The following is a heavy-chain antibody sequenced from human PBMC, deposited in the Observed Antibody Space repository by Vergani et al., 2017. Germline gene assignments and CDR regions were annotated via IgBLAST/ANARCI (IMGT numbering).Heavy chain of an antibody. Sequence: QVQLVQSGAEVKKPGSSVKVSCKASGGTFSSYAISWVRQAPGQGLEWMGRIIPILGTANYAQKSQGRVTITADESTSTAYMELSSLRSEDTAVYYCARGLGYGFWSGYEYNWFDPWGQGTLVTVSS. D-gene: IGHD3-3*01. V-gene: IGHV1-69*11. J-gene: IGHJ5*02. CDR2: IIPILGTA. CDR3: ARGLGYGFWSGYEYNWFDP. CDR1: GGTFSSYA.